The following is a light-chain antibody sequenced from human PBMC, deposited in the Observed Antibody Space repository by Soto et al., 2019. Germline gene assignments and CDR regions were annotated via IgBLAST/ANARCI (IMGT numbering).Light chain of an antibody. V-gene: IGKV3-15*01. CDR1: QSVSSN. J-gene: IGKJ2*01. Sequence: EIVMTQSPATLSVSPGEGATVSCRASQSVSSNLAWYQQKPGQAPRLLIYGASTRATGIPARFSGSGSGTEFTLTISSLQPDDFATYYCQQYHSSPYTFGQGTKLEIQ. CDR3: QQYHSSPYT. CDR2: GAS.